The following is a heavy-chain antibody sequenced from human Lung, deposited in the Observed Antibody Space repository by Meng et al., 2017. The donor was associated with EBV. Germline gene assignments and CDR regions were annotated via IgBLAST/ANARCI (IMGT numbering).Heavy chain of an antibody. V-gene: IGHV3-74*01. CDR3: SRDLAGPYDD. CDR2: INEDGRTT. D-gene: IGHD3-3*02. Sequence: VRVVGAGGGFVQPGGSLRLACAASGFTFSSYWMNWVRQAPGKGLEWISRINEDGRTTSYADSVKGRFTISRDNTKNTLYLQLNSLRVDDTALYFCSRDLAGPYDDWGQGTLVTVSS. J-gene: IGHJ4*02. CDR1: GFTFSSYW.